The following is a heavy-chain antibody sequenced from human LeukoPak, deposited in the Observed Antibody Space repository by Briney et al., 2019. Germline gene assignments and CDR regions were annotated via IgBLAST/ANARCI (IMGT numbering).Heavy chain of an antibody. V-gene: IGHV3-53*01. J-gene: IGHJ4*02. Sequence: GGSLRLSCAVSGFTVSSNFMSWVRQAPGKGLEWVSVIHSGGSTYYADSVKGRFSISRDNSKNTLYLQMNSLRVEDTAVYYCAKYAPPTTVVTRFFDYWGQGTLVTVSS. CDR1: GFTVSSNF. D-gene: IGHD4-23*01. CDR2: IHSGGST. CDR3: AKYAPPTTVVTRFFDY.